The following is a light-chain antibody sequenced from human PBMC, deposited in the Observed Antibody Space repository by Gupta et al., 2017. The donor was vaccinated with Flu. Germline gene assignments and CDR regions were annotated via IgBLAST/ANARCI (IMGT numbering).Light chain of an antibody. J-gene: IGLJ2*01. CDR3: GTWDSSLSGVV. Sequence: QSVLPPPPSVSAAPGQKVTISCSGSSSNIGNNYVSWYQQLPGTAPKLLIYENNKRPSGIPDRFSGSKSGTSATLGITGLQTGDEADYYCGTWDSSLSGVVFGGGTKLTVL. CDR2: ENN. V-gene: IGLV1-51*02. CDR1: SSNIGNNY.